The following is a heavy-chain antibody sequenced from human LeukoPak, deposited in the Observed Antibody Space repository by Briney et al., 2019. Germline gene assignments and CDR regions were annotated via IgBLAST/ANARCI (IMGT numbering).Heavy chain of an antibody. CDR2: ISGSGDNT. V-gene: IGHV3-23*01. J-gene: IGHJ4*02. D-gene: IGHD4-17*01. CDR1: GFTLSSYA. CDR3: AKGRGDAVTCTSNG. Sequence: GGSLRLSCAASGFTLSSYAMSEVRQAPGKGLEWVSSISGSGDNTYYADSVKDRFSISRDNSKTTVSLQMNSLRAEDTAVYYCAKGRGDAVTCTSNGWGQGTLVTVSS.